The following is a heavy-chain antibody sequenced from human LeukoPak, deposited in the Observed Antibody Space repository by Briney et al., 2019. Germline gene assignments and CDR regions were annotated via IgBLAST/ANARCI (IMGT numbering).Heavy chain of an antibody. CDR3: ARPVGTVAAQYDAFDI. J-gene: IGHJ3*02. V-gene: IGHV5-51*01. CDR1: GYSFTSYW. D-gene: IGHD6-19*01. Sequence: GESLKISCKGSGYSFTSYWIGWVRQMPGKGLEWMGIIYPGDSDTRYSPSFQGQVTISADKSISTASLQWSSLKASDTAMYYCARPVGTVAAQYDAFDIWGQGTMVTVSS. CDR2: IYPGDSDT.